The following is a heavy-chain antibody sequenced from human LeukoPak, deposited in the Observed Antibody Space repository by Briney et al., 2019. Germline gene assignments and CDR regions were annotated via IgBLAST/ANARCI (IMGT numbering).Heavy chain of an antibody. CDR2: IYTSGST. CDR3: ARGDGRQQLVLVY. D-gene: IGHD6-13*01. V-gene: IGHV4-4*07. Sequence: SETLSLTCTVSGGSISSYYWNCIRQPAGKGLEWIGRIYTSGSTNYNPSLKSRVTMSVDTSKNQFSLKLSSVTAADTAVYYCARGDGRQQLVLVYWGQGTLVTVSS. J-gene: IGHJ4*02. CDR1: GGSISSYY.